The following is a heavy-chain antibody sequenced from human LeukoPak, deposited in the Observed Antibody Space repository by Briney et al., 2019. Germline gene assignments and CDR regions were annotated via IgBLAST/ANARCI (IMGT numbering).Heavy chain of an antibody. J-gene: IGHJ6*02. D-gene: IGHD2-21*02. V-gene: IGHV1-69*04. Sequence: ASVKVSCKASGGTFSSYAISWVRQAPGQGLEWMGRIIPILGIANYAQKFQGRVTITVDKSTSTAYMELSSLRSEDTAVYYCAIPMGYCGGDCPDYYYYYGMDVWGQGTTVTVSS. CDR3: AIPMGYCGGDCPDYYYYYGMDV. CDR2: IIPILGIA. CDR1: GGTFSSYA.